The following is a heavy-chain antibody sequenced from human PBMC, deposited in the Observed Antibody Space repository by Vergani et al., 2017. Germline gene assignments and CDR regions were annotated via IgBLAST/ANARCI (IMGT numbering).Heavy chain of an antibody. D-gene: IGHD3-3*01. CDR2: IIPIFGTA. V-gene: IGHV1-69*01. CDR1: GGTFSSYA. Sequence: QVQLVQSGAEVKKPGSSVKVSCKASGGTFSSYAISWVRQAPGQGLEWMGGIIPIFGTANYAQKFQGRVTITADESTSTADMELSSLRSEDTAVYYCARGITIFGVDHTPDTNYYYYYMDVWGKGTTVTVSS. J-gene: IGHJ6*03. CDR3: ARGITIFGVDHTPDTNYYYYYMDV.